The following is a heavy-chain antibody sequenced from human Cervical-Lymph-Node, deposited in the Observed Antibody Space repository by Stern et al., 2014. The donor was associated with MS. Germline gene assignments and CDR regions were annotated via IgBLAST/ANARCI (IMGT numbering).Heavy chain of an antibody. CDR1: GYTFTNYY. CDR2: INPNGSVT. Sequence: QLVESGPEVKKPGASVMVSCKTSGYTFTNYYIHWVRQAPGQGLEWMGIINPNGSVTASAQKFQGRLTMTRDTSTTTVYMRLITLTSEDTAMYYCTRAVGGVGREWGQGTLVFVSS. V-gene: IGHV1-46*01. J-gene: IGHJ4*02. CDR3: TRAVGGVGRE. D-gene: IGHD3-16*01.